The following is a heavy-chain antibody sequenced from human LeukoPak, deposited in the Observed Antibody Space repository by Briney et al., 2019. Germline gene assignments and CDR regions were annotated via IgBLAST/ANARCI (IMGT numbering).Heavy chain of an antibody. CDR2: IWYDGSNK. CDR1: GFIFSSYG. CDR3: ARDYGGTLEY. J-gene: IGHJ4*02. D-gene: IGHD4-23*01. Sequence: GGSLRLSCAASGFIFSSYGMHWVRQAPGKGLEWVAVIWYDGSNKYYADSVKGRFTISRDNSKSTLYLQVNSLRAEDTAVYYCARDYGGTLEYWGQGTLVTVSS. V-gene: IGHV3-33*01.